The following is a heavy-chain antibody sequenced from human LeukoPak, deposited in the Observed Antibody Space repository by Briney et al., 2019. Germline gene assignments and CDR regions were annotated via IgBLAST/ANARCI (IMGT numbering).Heavy chain of an antibody. CDR1: GSTFSCYA. Sequence: GGSLRLSCAASGSTFSCYAMHWVRQAPGKGLEWVAVISYDGSNKYYADSVKGRFTISRDNSKNTLYLQMNSLRAEDTAVYYCARGRWLHIKGFPDYWGQGTLVTVSS. D-gene: IGHD5-24*01. J-gene: IGHJ4*02. CDR3: ARGRWLHIKGFPDY. V-gene: IGHV3-30-3*01. CDR2: ISYDGSNK.